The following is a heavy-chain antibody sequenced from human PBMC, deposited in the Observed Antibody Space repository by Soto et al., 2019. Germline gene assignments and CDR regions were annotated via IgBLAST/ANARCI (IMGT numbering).Heavy chain of an antibody. CDR2: ISAYNGNT. D-gene: IGHD3-10*01. V-gene: IGHV1-18*04. J-gene: IGHJ3*02. Sequence: ASVKVSCKASGYTFTSYGISWVRQAPGQGLEWMGWISAYNGNTNYAQKLQGRVTMTTDTSTSTAYMELRSLRSDDTAVYYCARDRYYGSGSYYANDAFDIWGQGTMVTVS. CDR1: GYTFTSYG. CDR3: ARDRYYGSGSYYANDAFDI.